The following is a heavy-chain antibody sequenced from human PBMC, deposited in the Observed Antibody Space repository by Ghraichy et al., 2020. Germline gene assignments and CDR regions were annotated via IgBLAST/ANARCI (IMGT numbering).Heavy chain of an antibody. V-gene: IGHV3-7*03. CDR1: GFRISGFW. CDR3: ARGFF. Sequence: LSLTCAGTGFRISGFWMSWVRQAPGKGPEWVASIRPDASEASYVDSVKGRFTISRDNTEESLFLQMNSLRVEDMAVYYCARGFFRGQGTLVTVSS. D-gene: IGHD3-10*01. J-gene: IGHJ4*02. CDR2: IRPDASEA.